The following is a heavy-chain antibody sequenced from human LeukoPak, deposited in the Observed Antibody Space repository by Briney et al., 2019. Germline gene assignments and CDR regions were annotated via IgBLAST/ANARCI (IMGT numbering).Heavy chain of an antibody. CDR3: ARDGLLYSGTSVPIGY. Sequence: GGSLRLSCAASGFSFNSYSMNWVRQAPGKGLEWVSYIGGGSSPIKYADSVKGRFTISRDNAKNSLYLQMNSLRAEDTAVYYCARDGLLYSGTSVPIGYWGQGTLVTVSS. CDR1: GFSFNSYS. V-gene: IGHV3-48*04. CDR2: IGGGSSPI. J-gene: IGHJ4*02. D-gene: IGHD1-7*01.